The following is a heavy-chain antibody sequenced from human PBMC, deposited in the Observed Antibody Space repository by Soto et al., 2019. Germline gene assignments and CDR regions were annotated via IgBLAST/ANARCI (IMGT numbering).Heavy chain of an antibody. Sequence: EVQLVESGGGLVQPGGSLRLSCAASGFTFSSYEMNWVRQAPGKGLEWVSYISSSGSTIYYADSVKGRFTISSDNAKNSLYLQMNSLRAEDTAVYYCAMGPGSRVYSSSTGYFDYWGQGTLVTVSS. CDR3: AMGPGSRVYSSSTGYFDY. V-gene: IGHV3-48*03. J-gene: IGHJ4*02. CDR1: GFTFSSYE. D-gene: IGHD6-13*01. CDR2: ISSSGSTI.